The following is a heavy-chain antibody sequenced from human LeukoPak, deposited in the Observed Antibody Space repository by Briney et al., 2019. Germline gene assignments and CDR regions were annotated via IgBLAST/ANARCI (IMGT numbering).Heavy chain of an antibody. CDR3: ASQYSSTTYYYYYYMDV. CDR2: IYYSGST. Sequence: NTSETLSLTCTVSGGSISSYYWSWIRQPPGKGLEWIGYIYYSGSTNYNPSLKSRVTISVDTSKNQFSLKLSSVTAADTAVYYCASQYSSTTYYYYYYMDVWGKGTTVTVSS. CDR1: GGSISSYY. D-gene: IGHD6-13*01. J-gene: IGHJ6*03. V-gene: IGHV4-59*12.